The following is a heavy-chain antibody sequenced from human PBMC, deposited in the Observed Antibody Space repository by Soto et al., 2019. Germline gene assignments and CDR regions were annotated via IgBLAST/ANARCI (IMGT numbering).Heavy chain of an antibody. V-gene: IGHV1-8*01. CDR2: MNPNSGNT. Sequence: ASVKVSCKASGYTFTSYDINWVRQATGQGLEWMGWMNPNSGNTGYAQKFQGRVTMTRNTSMSTAYMELSSLRSEDTAVYYCARGNHDYSNYYMDVWGKGTTVTVSS. CDR3: ARGNHDYSNYYMDV. D-gene: IGHD4-4*01. CDR1: GYTFTSYD. J-gene: IGHJ6*03.